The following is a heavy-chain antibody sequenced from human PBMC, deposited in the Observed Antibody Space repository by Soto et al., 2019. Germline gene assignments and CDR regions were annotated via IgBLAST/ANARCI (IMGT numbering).Heavy chain of an antibody. D-gene: IGHD3-22*01. CDR3: ARDWNYYDSSGYYPLDY. V-gene: IGHV3-21*01. CDR1: GFTFSSYS. Sequence: LRLSCAASGFTFSSYSMNWVRQAPGKGLEWVSSISSSSSYIHYADSVKGRFTISRDNAKNSLYLQMNSLRAEDTAVYYCARDWNYYDSSGYYPLDYWGQGTLVTVSS. CDR2: ISSSSSYI. J-gene: IGHJ4*02.